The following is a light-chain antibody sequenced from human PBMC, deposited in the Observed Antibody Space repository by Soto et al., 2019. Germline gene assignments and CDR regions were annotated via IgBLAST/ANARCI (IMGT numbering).Light chain of an antibody. Sequence: QSVLTQPASVSGSPGQSITISCTGTSSDVGSYNYVSWYQQHPGKAPKLMIYEVSNRPSGVSNRFSGSKSGYTASLTISGLQAEDEADYHCTSYTRDTALVFGTGTKVTVL. CDR3: TSYTRDTALV. J-gene: IGLJ1*01. CDR1: SSDVGSYNY. V-gene: IGLV2-14*01. CDR2: EVS.